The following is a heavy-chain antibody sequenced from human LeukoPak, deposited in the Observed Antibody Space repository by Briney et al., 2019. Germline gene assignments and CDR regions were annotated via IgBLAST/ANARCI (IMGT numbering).Heavy chain of an antibody. J-gene: IGHJ4*02. V-gene: IGHV3-30-3*01. D-gene: IGHD3-22*01. Sequence: GRSLRLSCAASGFTFSSYAMHWVRQAPGKGLEWVAVISYDGSNKYYADSVKGRFTISRDNSKNTLYLQMNSLRAEDTAVYYCAKDFGSLFHYYDSSGYYLGLDYWGQGTLVTVSS. CDR3: AKDFGSLFHYYDSSGYYLGLDY. CDR2: ISYDGSNK. CDR1: GFTFSSYA.